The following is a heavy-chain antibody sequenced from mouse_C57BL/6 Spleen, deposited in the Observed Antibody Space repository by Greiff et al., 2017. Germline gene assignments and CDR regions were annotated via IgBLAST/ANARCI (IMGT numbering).Heavy chain of an antibody. V-gene: IGHV1-81*01. D-gene: IGHD1-2*01. CDR2: IYPRSGNT. Sequence: VQLQQSGAELARPGASVKLSCKASGYTFTSYGISWVKQRTGQGLEWIGEIYPRSGNTYYNEKFKGKATLTADKSSSTAYMELHSLTSEDSAVXFCARVITTGVEEDDWGQGTTLTVSS. CDR1: GYTFTSYG. CDR3: ARVITTGVEEDD. J-gene: IGHJ2*01.